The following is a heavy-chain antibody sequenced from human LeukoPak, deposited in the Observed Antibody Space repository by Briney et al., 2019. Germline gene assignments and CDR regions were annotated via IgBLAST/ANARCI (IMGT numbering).Heavy chain of an antibody. Sequence: PGGSVRLSCAASGFTFSSYSMNWVRQAPGKGLEWVSSISSSSSYIYYADSVKGRFTISRDNAKNSLYLQMNSLRAEDTAVYYCARGPDYGGNSWYYYGMDVWGQGTTVTVSS. V-gene: IGHV3-21*01. CDR2: ISSSSSYI. CDR3: ARGPDYGGNSWYYYGMDV. D-gene: IGHD4-23*01. J-gene: IGHJ6*02. CDR1: GFTFSSYS.